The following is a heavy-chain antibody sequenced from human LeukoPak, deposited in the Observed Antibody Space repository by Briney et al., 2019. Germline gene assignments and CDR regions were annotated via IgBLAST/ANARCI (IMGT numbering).Heavy chain of an antibody. CDR2: ISAYNGNT. Sequence: GASVTVSCKASGYTFTSYGISWVRQAPGQGLEWMGWISAYNGNTNYAQKLQGRVTMTTDTSTSTAYMELRSLRSDDTAVYYCARIVVVPAAYGGIAARPADYWGQGTLVTVSS. CDR1: GYTFTSYG. CDR3: ARIVVVPAAYGGIAARPADY. V-gene: IGHV1-18*01. D-gene: IGHD2-2*01. J-gene: IGHJ4*02.